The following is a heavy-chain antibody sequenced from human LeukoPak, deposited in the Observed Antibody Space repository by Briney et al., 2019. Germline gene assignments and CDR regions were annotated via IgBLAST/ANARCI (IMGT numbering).Heavy chain of an antibody. CDR2: IYPGDSDT. V-gene: IGHV5-51*01. CDR1: GYSFTSYW. CDR3: ARLTHSGSYYYYYYMDV. D-gene: IGHD1-26*01. J-gene: IGHJ6*03. Sequence: GESLKISCKGSGYSFTSYWIGWVRQMPGKGLEWMGIIYPGDSDTRYSPSFQGQVTISADKSISTAYLQWGSLKASDTAMYYCARLTHSGSYYYYYYMDVWGKGTTVTVSS.